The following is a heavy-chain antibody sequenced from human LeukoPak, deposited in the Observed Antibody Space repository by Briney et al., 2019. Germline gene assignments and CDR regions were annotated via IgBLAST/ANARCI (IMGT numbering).Heavy chain of an antibody. Sequence: GGSLRLSCAASRFTFSFYAMSWVRQAPGKGLEWVSTISGSAGSTYYADSAKGRFTIPRDISENTLYLQMNSLGVEDTALYYCAEGRSYSSTPDAFDVWGQGTMVTISS. CDR1: RFTFSFYA. J-gene: IGHJ3*01. CDR2: ISGSAGST. D-gene: IGHD6-13*01. CDR3: AEGRSYSSTPDAFDV. V-gene: IGHV3-23*01.